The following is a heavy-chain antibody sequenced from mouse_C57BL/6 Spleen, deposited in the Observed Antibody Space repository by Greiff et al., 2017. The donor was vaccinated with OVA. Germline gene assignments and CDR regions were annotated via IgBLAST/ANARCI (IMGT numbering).Heavy chain of an antibody. CDR2: INPNNGGT. J-gene: IGHJ3*01. CDR3: ARSGWLLPAWFAY. V-gene: IGHV1-18*01. D-gene: IGHD2-3*01. CDR1: GYTFTDYN. Sequence: EVKLMESGPELVKPGASVKIPCKASGYTFTDYNMDWVKQSHGKSLEWIGDINPNNGGTIYNQKFKGKATLTVDKSSSTAYMELRSLTSEDTAVYYCARSGWLLPAWFAYWGQGTLVTVSA.